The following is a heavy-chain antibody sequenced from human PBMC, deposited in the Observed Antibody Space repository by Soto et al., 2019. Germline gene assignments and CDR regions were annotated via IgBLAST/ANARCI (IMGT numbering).Heavy chain of an antibody. V-gene: IGHV3-23*01. Sequence: GGSLRLSCAASGFTFSSYAMSWVRQAPGKGLEWVSAISGSGGSTYYADSVKGRFTISRDNSKNTLYLQMNSLRAEDTAVYYCAKPMGALNDYSNYFDYWGRGTLVTVSS. CDR2: ISGSGGST. J-gene: IGHJ4*02. D-gene: IGHD4-4*01. CDR1: GFTFSSYA. CDR3: AKPMGALNDYSNYFDY.